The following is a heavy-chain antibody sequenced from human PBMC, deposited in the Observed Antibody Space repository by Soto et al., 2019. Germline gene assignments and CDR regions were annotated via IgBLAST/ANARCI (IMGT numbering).Heavy chain of an antibody. D-gene: IGHD1-1*01. CDR2: IYYSGST. V-gene: IGHV4-39*01. J-gene: IGHJ3*02. Sequence: PTGKGLEWIGSIYYSGSTYYNPSLKSRVTISVDTSKNQFSLKMSFVTAADTALYYCARVERGTATTVVDAFDIWGPGTMVTVSS. CDR3: ARVERGTATTVVDAFDI.